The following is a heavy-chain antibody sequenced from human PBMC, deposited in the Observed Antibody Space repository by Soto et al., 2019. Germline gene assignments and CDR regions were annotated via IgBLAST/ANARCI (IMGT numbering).Heavy chain of an antibody. D-gene: IGHD3-22*01. V-gene: IGHV1-69*13. J-gene: IGHJ6*02. CDR3: ARGRDSSGYYYSEDYYYYYGMDV. Sequence: SVKVSCKASGGTFSSYAISWVRQAPGQGLEWMGGIIPIFGTANYAQKFQGRVTITADESTSTAYMELSSLRSEDTAVYYCARGRDSSGYYYSEDYYYYYGMDVWGQGTTVTVSS. CDR1: GGTFSSYA. CDR2: IIPIFGTA.